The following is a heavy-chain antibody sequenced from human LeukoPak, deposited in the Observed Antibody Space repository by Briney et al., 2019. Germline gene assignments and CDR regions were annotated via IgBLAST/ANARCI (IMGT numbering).Heavy chain of an antibody. J-gene: IGHJ4*02. D-gene: IGHD2-2*01. Sequence: PGGSLRLSCAASGFTFGSYDIYWVRQATGKGLEWVSAIGTAGDTYYPGSVKGRFTISRENAKNSLYLQMNSLRAGDTAVYYCVRGMGYCGSTSCPYFDYWGQGTLVTVSS. CDR2: IGTAGDT. CDR3: VRGMGYCGSTSCPYFDY. V-gene: IGHV3-13*04. CDR1: GFTFGSYD.